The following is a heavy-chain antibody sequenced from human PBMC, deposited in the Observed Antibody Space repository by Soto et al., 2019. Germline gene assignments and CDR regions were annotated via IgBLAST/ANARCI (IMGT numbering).Heavy chain of an antibody. V-gene: IGHV1-18*01. Sequence: QVQLVQSGAEVKKPGASVKVSCKASGYTFSTHGISWLRHVPGQGLEWMGWLRRDNGHRNYAQSLQGRVTITTDTSTNTAYIELLSPRSDDTAVYYWARDLVYFRSGTFYREWVDPWGQGTLVTVSS. J-gene: IGHJ5*02. D-gene: IGHD1-26*01. CDR2: LRRDNGHR. CDR1: GYTFSTHG. CDR3: ARDLVYFRSGTFYREWVDP.